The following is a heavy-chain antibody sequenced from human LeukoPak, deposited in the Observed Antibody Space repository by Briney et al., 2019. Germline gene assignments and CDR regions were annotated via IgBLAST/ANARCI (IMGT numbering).Heavy chain of an antibody. CDR3: HTIRSSWTYYFDY. D-gene: IGHD6-13*01. CDR1: GFTFDDYA. CDR2: ISWNSINM. Sequence: PGRSLRLSCAAAGFTFDDYAMHWVRKPPGKGLEWVSGISWNSINMYYADCVKGRFTISRDNAKNSLYLQMNSLRAEDTAVYYCHTIRSSWTYYFDYWGQGTLVTVSS. J-gene: IGHJ4*02. V-gene: IGHV3-9*01.